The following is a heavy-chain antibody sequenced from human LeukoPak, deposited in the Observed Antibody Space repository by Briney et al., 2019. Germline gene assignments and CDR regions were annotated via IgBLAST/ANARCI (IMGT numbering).Heavy chain of an antibody. Sequence: GASVKVSCKASGYTFTSYAMHWVRQAPGQRLEWMGWINAGNGSTKYSQKFQGRVTITRDTSASTAYMELSSLRSEDTAVYYCARDGGYNWNDVAFDIWGQGTMVTVSS. V-gene: IGHV1-3*01. D-gene: IGHD1-1*01. CDR3: ARDGGYNWNDVAFDI. CDR1: GYTFTSYA. CDR2: INAGNGST. J-gene: IGHJ3*02.